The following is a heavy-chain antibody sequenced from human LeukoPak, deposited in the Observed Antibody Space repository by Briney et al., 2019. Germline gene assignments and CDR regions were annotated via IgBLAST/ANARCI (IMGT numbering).Heavy chain of an antibody. V-gene: IGHV1-69*04. D-gene: IGHD2-15*01. CDR2: IIPILGIA. J-gene: IGHJ3*01. CDR3: ARACSGASCYPTHDTFDV. CDR1: GGTFSSYA. Sequence: SVKVSCKASGGTFSSYAISWVRQAPGQGLEWMGRIIPILGIANYAQKFQGRVTITADKSTSTAYMELSSLRSEDTAVYYCARACSGASCYPTHDTFDVWGHGTLVTVSS.